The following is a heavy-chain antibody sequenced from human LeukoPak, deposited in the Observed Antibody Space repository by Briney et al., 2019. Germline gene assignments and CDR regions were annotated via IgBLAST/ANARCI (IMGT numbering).Heavy chain of an antibody. J-gene: IGHJ4*02. CDR1: GGSISSYY. CDR3: ARCGRDGYTLDY. Sequence: PSETLSLTFTVSGGSISSYYWSWIRQPPGKGLEWIGYIYYSGSTNYNPSLKSRVTISVDTSKNQFSLKLSSVTAADTAVYYCARCGRDGYTLDYWGQGTLVTVSS. CDR2: IYYSGST. V-gene: IGHV4-59*01. D-gene: IGHD5-24*01.